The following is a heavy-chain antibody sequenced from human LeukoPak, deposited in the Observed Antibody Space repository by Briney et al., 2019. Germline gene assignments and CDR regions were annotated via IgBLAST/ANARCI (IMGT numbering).Heavy chain of an antibody. D-gene: IGHD2-2*01. V-gene: IGHV1-69*04. J-gene: IGHJ4*02. Sequence: GASVKVSCKASGGTFSSYAISWVRQAPGQGLEWMGRIIPILGIANYAQRFQGRVTITADKSTSTAYMELSSLRSEDTAVYYCARDLDPAAAPYFDYWGQGTLVTVSS. CDR1: GGTFSSYA. CDR2: IIPILGIA. CDR3: ARDLDPAAAPYFDY.